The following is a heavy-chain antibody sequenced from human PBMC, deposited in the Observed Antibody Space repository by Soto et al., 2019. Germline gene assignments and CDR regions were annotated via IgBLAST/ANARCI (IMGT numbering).Heavy chain of an antibody. CDR1: GGSISSGGYY. CDR3: ARGVRYFDWLFNDRPYYFDY. V-gene: IGHV4-31*03. J-gene: IGHJ4*02. CDR2: IYYSGST. D-gene: IGHD3-9*01. Sequence: SETLSLTCTVSGGSISSGGYYWSWIRQHPGKGLEWIGYIYYSGSTYYNPSLKSRVTISVDTSKNQFSLKLSSVTAADTAVYYCARGVRYFDWLFNDRPYYFDYWGQGALVTVSS.